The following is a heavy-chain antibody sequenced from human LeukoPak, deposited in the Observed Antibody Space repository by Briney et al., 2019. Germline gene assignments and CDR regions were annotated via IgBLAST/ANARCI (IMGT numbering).Heavy chain of an antibody. CDR2: ISSSSSYI. Sequence: GGSLRLSCAASGFTFSSYSMNWVRQAPGKGLEWVSSISSSSSYIYYADSVKGRFTISRDNAKNSPYLQMNSLRAEDTAVYYCARMTTVGDFDYWGQGTLVTVSS. J-gene: IGHJ4*02. V-gene: IGHV3-21*01. CDR3: ARMTTVGDFDY. D-gene: IGHD4-23*01. CDR1: GFTFSSYS.